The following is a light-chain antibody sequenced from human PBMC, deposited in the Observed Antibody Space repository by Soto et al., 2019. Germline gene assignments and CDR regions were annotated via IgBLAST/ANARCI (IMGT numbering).Light chain of an antibody. CDR3: QQYNRYSPT. CDR1: QSISTW. J-gene: IGKJ1*01. V-gene: IGKV1-5*03. CDR2: KAS. Sequence: DIQMTQSPSTLSASVGDRVTITCRASQSISTWLAWYQQEPGKAPKLLIHKASSLQSGVPSRFSGSGSGTDFTLTISSLHPDYFATYYCQQYNRYSPTFGQGTRVEIK.